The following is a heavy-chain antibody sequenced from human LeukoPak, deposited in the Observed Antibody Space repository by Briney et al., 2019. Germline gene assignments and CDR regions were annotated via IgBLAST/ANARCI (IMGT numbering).Heavy chain of an antibody. Sequence: SETLSLTCTVSGGSISSYYWSWIRQPPGKGLEWIGYIYYSGFTNYNPSLKSRLTISVDTSKNQFSLKLSSVTAADTAVYYCARARRDGYIIDYWGQGTLVTVSS. V-gene: IGHV4-59*01. CDR1: GGSISSYY. CDR3: ARARRDGYIIDY. D-gene: IGHD5-24*01. J-gene: IGHJ4*02. CDR2: IYYSGFT.